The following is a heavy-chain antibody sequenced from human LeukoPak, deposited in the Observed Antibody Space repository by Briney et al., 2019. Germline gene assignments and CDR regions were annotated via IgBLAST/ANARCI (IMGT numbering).Heavy chain of an antibody. V-gene: IGHV1-8*01. Sequence: ASVKVSCKASGYTFTSYDINWVRQATGQGLEWMGWMNPNSGNTGYAQKFQGRVTMTRNTSISTAYMELSSLRSEDTAVDYCARGGYYDSSGYYYGFDYWGQGTLVTVSS. CDR3: ARGGYYDSSGYYYGFDY. J-gene: IGHJ4*02. CDR2: MNPNSGNT. CDR1: GYTFTSYD. D-gene: IGHD3-22*01.